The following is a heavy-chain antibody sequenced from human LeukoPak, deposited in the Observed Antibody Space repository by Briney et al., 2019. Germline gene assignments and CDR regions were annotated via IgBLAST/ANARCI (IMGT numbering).Heavy chain of an antibody. V-gene: IGHV4-34*01. Sequence: PPETLSLTCGDYGGXPSGYYCSWIPHPPREGRERGGAINHSGSTNYHPAIKRRVTISVDTSKHQFSLKRSCEAAADTAVYYCARLYGSGSYYKNWFDPWGQGTLVTVSS. J-gene: IGHJ5*02. CDR2: INHSGST. D-gene: IGHD3-10*01. CDR3: ARLYGSGSYYKNWFDP. CDR1: GGXPSGYY.